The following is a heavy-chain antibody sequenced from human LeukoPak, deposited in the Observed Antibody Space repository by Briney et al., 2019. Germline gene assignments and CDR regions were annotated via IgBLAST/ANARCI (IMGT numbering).Heavy chain of an antibody. CDR2: LRYDGSNK. D-gene: IGHD5-12*01. V-gene: IGHV3-30*02. CDR3: AKDVSCYEAGYYYYVMDV. Sequence: GGCLRLSRAASGYTLSRYGIHCVRRAPSKGREWGAFLRYDGSNKYYADSVKGRFAISRDNSKNTLYLQMNSLRAEDTAVYYCAKDVSCYEAGYYYYVMDVWGKGTTVTISS. CDR1: GYTLSRYG. J-gene: IGHJ6*04.